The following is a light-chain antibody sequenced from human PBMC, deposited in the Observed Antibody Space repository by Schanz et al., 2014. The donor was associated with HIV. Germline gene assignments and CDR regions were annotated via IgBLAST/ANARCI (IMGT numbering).Light chain of an antibody. J-gene: IGKJ2*01. V-gene: IGKV1-5*03. CDR2: QAS. Sequence: IQMTQSPSTVSPSVGDRVTITCRASQPIVRLLAWYQQKPGRAPILLIYQASSLETGVPSRFSGSGSGTEFTLTISGLQPDDFATYYCQQCDSYPYTFGQGTKLDIK. CDR1: QPIVRL. CDR3: QQCDSYPYT.